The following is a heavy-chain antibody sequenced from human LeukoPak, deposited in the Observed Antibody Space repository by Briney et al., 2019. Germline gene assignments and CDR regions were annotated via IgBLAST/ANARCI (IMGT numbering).Heavy chain of an antibody. D-gene: IGHD3-10*01. V-gene: IGHV3-30*04. CDR1: GFTFSSYA. CDR3: ARPLGGSGSYFDY. CDR2: ISYNGGEK. J-gene: IGHJ4*02. Sequence: GGSLRLSCAASGFTFSSYAMHWVRQAPGKGLEWVTIISYNGGEKYYADSVKGRFTISRDNSKNTLYLQMNSLRAEDTAVYYCARPLGGSGSYFDYWGQGTLVTVSS.